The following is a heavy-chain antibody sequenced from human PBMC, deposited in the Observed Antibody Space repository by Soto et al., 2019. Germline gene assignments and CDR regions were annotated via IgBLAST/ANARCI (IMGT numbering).Heavy chain of an antibody. CDR3: AIGVVALDY. Sequence: QLTLKESGPTLVKPTQTLTLTCTFSGVSLSTSGVGVGWIRQPPGNALEWLALIYWDDDKRYSPSLKSRLTITKDTHKNQVVLTLTNMDPVDTATYCCAIGVVALDYLGQGTLVSVSS. CDR2: IYWDDDK. CDR1: GVSLSTSGVG. V-gene: IGHV2-5*02. J-gene: IGHJ4*02. D-gene: IGHD2-15*01.